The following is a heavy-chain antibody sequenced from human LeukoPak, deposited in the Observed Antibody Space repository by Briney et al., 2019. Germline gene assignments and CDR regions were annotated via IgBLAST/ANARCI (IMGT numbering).Heavy chain of an antibody. D-gene: IGHD4-11*01. V-gene: IGHV3-15*01. CDR1: GLTFNTAW. CDR3: SVAIYSNYKN. Sequence: GGSRRLSCVVSGLTFNTAWMSWVRQAPGKGLEWVGRIKSKTEGGTTDYAAPVKGRFTISRDDSKNTLYLQMSGLITEDTAVYYCSVAIYSNYKNWGQGTLVTVSS. J-gene: IGHJ4*02. CDR2: IKSKTEGGTT.